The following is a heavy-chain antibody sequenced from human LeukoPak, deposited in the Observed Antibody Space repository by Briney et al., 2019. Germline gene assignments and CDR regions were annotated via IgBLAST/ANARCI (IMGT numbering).Heavy chain of an antibody. D-gene: IGHD1-1*01. CDR3: ARGNWNDESYYYYMDV. J-gene: IGHJ6*03. V-gene: IGHV3-20*04. CDR2: INWNGGST. Sequence: PGGSLRLSCAASGFTFDDYGMSWVRQAPGKGLEWVSGINWNGGSTGYADSVKGRFTISRDNAKNTLYLQMNSLRAEDTALYYCARGNWNDESYYYYMDVWGKGTTVTVSS. CDR1: GFTFDDYG.